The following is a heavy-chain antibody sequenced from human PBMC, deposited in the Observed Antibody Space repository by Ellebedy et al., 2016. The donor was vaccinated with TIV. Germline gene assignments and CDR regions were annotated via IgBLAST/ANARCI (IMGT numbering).Heavy chain of an antibody. CDR2: IYYSGST. CDR3: ARPARTMGATLYFDL. Sequence: MPSETLSLTCTVSGGSISSSSYYWGWIRQPPGKGLEWIGSIYYSGSTYYNPSLKSRVTISVDTSKNQFSLKLSSVTAADTAVYYCARPARTMGATLYFDLWGRGTLVTVSS. CDR1: GGSISSSSYY. D-gene: IGHD1-26*01. J-gene: IGHJ2*01. V-gene: IGHV4-39*01.